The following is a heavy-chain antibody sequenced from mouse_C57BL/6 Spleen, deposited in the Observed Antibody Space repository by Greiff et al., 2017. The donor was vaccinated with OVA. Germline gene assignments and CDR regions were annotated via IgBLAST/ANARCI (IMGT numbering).Heavy chain of an antibody. CDR2: ILTGGGST. J-gene: IGHJ2*01. CDR3: ARPDY. V-gene: IGHV1-9*01. Sequence: QVQLQQSGAELMKPGASVKLSCKATGYTFTGYWIEWVKQRPGHGLEWIGEILTGGGSTNYNEKFKSKATLTVENSSSTAYMPLISLTSEDSSVYYCARPDYWGQGTTLTVSS. CDR1: GYTFTGYW.